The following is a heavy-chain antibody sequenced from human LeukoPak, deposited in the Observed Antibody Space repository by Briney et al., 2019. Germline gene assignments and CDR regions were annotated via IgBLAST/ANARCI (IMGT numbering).Heavy chain of an antibody. J-gene: IGHJ4*02. CDR2: IYYSGST. V-gene: IGHV4-61*01. D-gene: IGHD1-26*01. CDR3: ARGSVGATHFDD. CDR1: GGSVSSGSYY. Sequence: SETLSLTCTVSGGSVSSGSYYWSWIRQPPGKGLDWIGYIYYSGSTKYNPALKSRVTISVDTSKNQFSLNLRSVTAADTAVYYCARGSVGATHFDDWGQGTLVTVSS.